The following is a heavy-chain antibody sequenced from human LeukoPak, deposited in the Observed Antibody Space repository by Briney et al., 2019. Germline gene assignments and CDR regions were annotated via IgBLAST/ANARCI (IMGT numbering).Heavy chain of an antibody. J-gene: IGHJ4*02. Sequence: ASVKVSCKASGYIFTGYYIHWVRQAPGQGLEWMAWINPNTGDTKYAQKFQGWVTLTRDTPNSTVYMELSSLKSDATAAYFRARAGYSSSWRPYYFDSWGQGTLVSVSS. CDR1: GYIFTGYY. D-gene: IGHD6-13*01. CDR2: INPNTGDT. CDR3: ARAGYSSSWRPYYFDS. V-gene: IGHV1-2*04.